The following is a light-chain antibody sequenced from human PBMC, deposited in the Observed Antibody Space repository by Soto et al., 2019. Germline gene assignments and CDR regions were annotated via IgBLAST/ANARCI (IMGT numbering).Light chain of an antibody. CDR2: AAS. V-gene: IGKV1-39*01. CDR1: QSISTY. CDR3: QHGYSTPLT. J-gene: IGKJ4*01. Sequence: IQPTHAPYSPSASVGERVTIPCRASQSISTYLHWYQQKQGKAPNILIYAASTLQSGVPSRFSGSVSGTDGTITISSLRQEDGSTYVGQHGYSTPLTFGGGTKVDIK.